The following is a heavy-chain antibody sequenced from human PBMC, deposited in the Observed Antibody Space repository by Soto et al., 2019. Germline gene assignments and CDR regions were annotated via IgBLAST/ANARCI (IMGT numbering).Heavy chain of an antibody. V-gene: IGHV5-10-1*01. J-gene: IGHJ6*02. Sequence: GESLKISFKSSGYSLATYWITWVGQMPGKGLEWTGRIDPSDSYINYSPSFQGRVTISGDKSLNTAYLHWSSLEASDTAMYYCARLGDCSGGSCFSRYYYHGMDVWGQGTTVTVSS. D-gene: IGHD2-15*01. CDR1: GYSLATYW. CDR3: ARLGDCSGGSCFSRYYYHGMDV. CDR2: IDPSDSYI.